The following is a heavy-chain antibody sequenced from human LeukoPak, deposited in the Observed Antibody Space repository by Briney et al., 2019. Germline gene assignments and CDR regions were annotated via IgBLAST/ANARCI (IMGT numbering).Heavy chain of an antibody. D-gene: IGHD6-19*01. CDR3: AREGAVGDY. V-gene: IGHV3-74*01. J-gene: IGHJ4*02. CDR2: IKGDGSSI. Sequence: GGSLRLSCVASGFTFNGYWMHWVRQAPGKGLVWVSRIKGDGSSISYADSVKGRFTISRDNAKNTVYLQMNSLRAEDTAVYFCAREGAVGDYWGQGTLVTVSS. CDR1: GFTFNGYW.